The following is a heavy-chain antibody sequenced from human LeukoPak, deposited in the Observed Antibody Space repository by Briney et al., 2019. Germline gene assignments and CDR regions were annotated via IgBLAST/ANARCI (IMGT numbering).Heavy chain of an antibody. Sequence: SETLSLTCTVSGGSISSYYWSWIRQPAGKGLEWIGRIYTSGSTNYNPSLKSRVTMSVGTSKNQFSLKLSSVTAADTAVYYCARLGYCSSTSCSDDYWGQGTLVTVSS. J-gene: IGHJ4*02. CDR2: IYTSGST. CDR3: ARLGYCSSTSCSDDY. V-gene: IGHV4-4*07. CDR1: GGSISSYY. D-gene: IGHD2-2*01.